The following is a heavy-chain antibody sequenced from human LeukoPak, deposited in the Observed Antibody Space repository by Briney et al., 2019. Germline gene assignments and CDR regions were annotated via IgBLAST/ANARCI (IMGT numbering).Heavy chain of an antibody. V-gene: IGHV3-73*01. CDR2: IRSKANSYAA. Sequence: GGSLRLSCAASGFTFSGSAMHWVRQASGEGVEWVGRIRSKANSYAAAYAASVKGRFTISRDDSKNTAYLQMNSLKTEDTAVYYCTRLAAAGPLFDYWGQGTLVTVSS. CDR3: TRLAAAGPLFDY. J-gene: IGHJ4*02. CDR1: GFTFSGSA. D-gene: IGHD6-13*01.